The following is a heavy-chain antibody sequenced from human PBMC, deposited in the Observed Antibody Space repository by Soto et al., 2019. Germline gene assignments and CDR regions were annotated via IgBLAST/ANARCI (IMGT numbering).Heavy chain of an antibody. D-gene: IGHD2-8*02. CDR1: GGSFSGYY. Sequence: PSEALSLTCAVYGGSFSGYYWTWIRQPPGTGLEWIGEINHSGSTNYNPSLKSRVTISVDTSKNQFSLKLASVTAADTAVYYCARDKITGLFDYWGQGTLVTVSS. J-gene: IGHJ4*02. V-gene: IGHV4-34*01. CDR3: ARDKITGLFDY. CDR2: INHSGST.